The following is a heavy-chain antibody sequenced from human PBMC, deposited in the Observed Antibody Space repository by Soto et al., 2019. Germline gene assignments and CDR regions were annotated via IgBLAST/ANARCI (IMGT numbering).Heavy chain of an antibody. CDR1: GFTFSSYA. Sequence: PGGSLRLSCAASGFTFSSYAMSWVRQAPGKGLEWVSAISGSGGSTYYADSVKGRFTISRDNSKNTLYLQMNSLRAEDTAVYYCAKAVHSSGWHDYFDYWGQGTLVTVSS. V-gene: IGHV3-23*01. CDR2: ISGSGGST. CDR3: AKAVHSSGWHDYFDY. D-gene: IGHD6-19*01. J-gene: IGHJ4*02.